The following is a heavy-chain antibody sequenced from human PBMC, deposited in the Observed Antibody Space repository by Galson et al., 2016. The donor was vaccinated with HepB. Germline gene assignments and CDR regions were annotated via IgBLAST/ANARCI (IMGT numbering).Heavy chain of an antibody. CDR1: GFTFSSYA. V-gene: IGHV3-23*01. J-gene: IGHJ4*02. CDR2: LSGGGGST. CDR3: AKAGENWNYPGAY. Sequence: SLRLPCAASGFTFSSYAMIWVRQAPGKGLEWVSSLSGGGGSTSYADSVKGRFTISRDNSKNTVYLQMNSLTAGDTAVYYCAKAGENWNYPGAYWGQGTLVTVSS. D-gene: IGHD1-7*01.